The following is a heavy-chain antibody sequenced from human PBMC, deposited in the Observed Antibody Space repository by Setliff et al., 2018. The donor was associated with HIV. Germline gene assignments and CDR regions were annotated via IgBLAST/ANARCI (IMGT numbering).Heavy chain of an antibody. D-gene: IGHD3-22*01. Sequence: ASVKVSCKPSGYTFTKYGITWVRQAPGQGLEWTGWISANNGNTNYAQKFQGRVTMTTDTSTRTAYMELCNLRSDDTAVYYCARRVYSYDTSCYYYYFDYWGQGTLVTVSS. CDR1: GYTFTKYG. J-gene: IGHJ4*02. CDR3: ARRVYSYDTSCYYYYFDY. CDR2: ISANNGNT. V-gene: IGHV1-18*01.